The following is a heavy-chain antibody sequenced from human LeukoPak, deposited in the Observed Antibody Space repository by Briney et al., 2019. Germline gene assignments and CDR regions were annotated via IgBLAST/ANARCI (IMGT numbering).Heavy chain of an antibody. CDR1: GFTFSSYW. CDR2: IKKDGSEK. J-gene: IGHJ4*02. CDR3: EGSAGY. Sequence: GGSLRLSCAASGFTFSSYWMSWVRQAPGKGLEWVANIKKDGSEKYYVGSVKGRFTISRDNAKNSLFLQMNSLRVEDTAVYYCEGSAGYWGQGTLVTVSS. V-gene: IGHV3-7*01. D-gene: IGHD6-19*01.